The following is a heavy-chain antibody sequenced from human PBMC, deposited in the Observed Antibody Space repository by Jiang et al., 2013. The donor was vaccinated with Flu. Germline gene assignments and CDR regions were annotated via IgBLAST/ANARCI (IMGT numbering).Heavy chain of an antibody. CDR2: IYHSGST. CDR1: GYSISSGYY. V-gene: IGHV4-38-2*02. Sequence: GPGLVKPSETLSLTCAVSGYSISSGYYWGWIRQPPGKGLEWIGSIYHSGSTYYNPSLKSRVTISVDTSKNQFSLKLSSVTAADTAVYYCARDPPPRYCTNGVCLGNFDYWGQGTLVTVSS. J-gene: IGHJ4*02. CDR3: ARDPPPRYCTNGVCLGNFDY. D-gene: IGHD2-8*01.